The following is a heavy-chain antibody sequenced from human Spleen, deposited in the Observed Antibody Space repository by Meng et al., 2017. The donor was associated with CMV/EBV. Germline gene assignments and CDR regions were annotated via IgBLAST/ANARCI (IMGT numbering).Heavy chain of an antibody. D-gene: IGHD3-3*01. Sequence: GESLKISCEASGFTFTYYAMHWVRQAPGKGLEWVTITSYDGTHKYYADSVKGRFTISRDNSKNTLYLQMNSLRAEDTAVYYCARGKDFYYYYGMDVWGQGTTVTVSS. CDR2: TSYDGTHK. J-gene: IGHJ6*02. CDR1: GFTFTYYA. V-gene: IGHV3-30*04. CDR3: ARGKDFYYYYGMDV.